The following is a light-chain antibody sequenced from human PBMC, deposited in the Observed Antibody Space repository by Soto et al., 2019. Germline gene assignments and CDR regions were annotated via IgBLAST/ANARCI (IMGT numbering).Light chain of an antibody. Sequence: QSALTQPRSVSGSPGQSVTISCTGTSSDVGGYNYVSWYQQYPGKAPKLMIYDVNKWPSGVPDRFSGSKSGTTASLTISGLQAEDEADYYCCSYAGSYTRVFGGGTQLTVL. CDR1: SSDVGGYNY. CDR3: CSYAGSYTRV. J-gene: IGLJ3*02. CDR2: DVN. V-gene: IGLV2-11*01.